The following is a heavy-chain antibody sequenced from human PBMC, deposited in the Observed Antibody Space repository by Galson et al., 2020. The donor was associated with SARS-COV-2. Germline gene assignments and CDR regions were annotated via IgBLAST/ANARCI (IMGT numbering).Heavy chain of an antibody. CDR2: ISYDGSNK. V-gene: IGHV3-30*04. Sequence: GESLKISCAASGFTFSSYAMHWVRQAPGKGLEWVAVISYDGSNKYYADSVKGRFTISRDNSKNTLDLQMNSLRAEDTAVYYCARSLNGHYYGPVGPWGQGTLVTVSS. CDR3: ARSLNGHYYGPVGP. CDR1: GFTFSSYA. J-gene: IGHJ5*02. D-gene: IGHD3-10*01.